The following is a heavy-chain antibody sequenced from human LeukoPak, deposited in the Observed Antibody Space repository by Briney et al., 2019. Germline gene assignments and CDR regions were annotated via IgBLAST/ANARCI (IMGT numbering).Heavy chain of an antibody. CDR3: ARYLPWSSGDEGFGY. J-gene: IGHJ4*02. V-gene: IGHV1-2*02. D-gene: IGHD7-27*01. CDR2: INPNSGGT. CDR1: GYTFTGYY. Sequence: ASVKVSCKASGYTFTGYYMHWVRQAPGQGLEWMGWINPNSGGTNYAQKFQGRVTMTRDTSISTAYMELSRLRSDDTAVYYCARYLPWSSGDEGFGYWGQGTLVTVSS.